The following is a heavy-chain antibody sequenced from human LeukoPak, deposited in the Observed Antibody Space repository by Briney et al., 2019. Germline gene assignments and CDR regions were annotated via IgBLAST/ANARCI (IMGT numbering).Heavy chain of an antibody. CDR1: GGTFSSYA. J-gene: IGHJ4*02. D-gene: IGHD6-19*01. CDR2: IIPIFGTP. V-gene: IGHV1-69*13. Sequence: GASVKVSCKASGGTFSSYAVSWVRQAPGQGLEWMGGIIPIFGTPKYAQKFQGRITITADESTSTAYMELSSLRAEDTAVYYCARVEQWLGKYYFDYWGQGTLVTVSS. CDR3: ARVEQWLGKYYFDY.